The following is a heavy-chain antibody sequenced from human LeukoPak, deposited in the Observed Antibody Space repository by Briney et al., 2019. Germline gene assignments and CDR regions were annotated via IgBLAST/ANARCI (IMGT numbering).Heavy chain of an antibody. Sequence: GGSLRLSCAASGFTVSSNYMSWVRQAPGKGLEWVSVIYSGGSTYYADSVKGRFTISRDNSKNTLYLQMNSLRAEDTAVYYCARDPRPKTYYYGSGSYSPNWFDPWGQGTLVTVSS. CDR2: IYSGGST. CDR3: ARDPRPKTYYYGSGSYSPNWFDP. J-gene: IGHJ5*02. V-gene: IGHV3-53*01. CDR1: GFTVSSNY. D-gene: IGHD3-10*01.